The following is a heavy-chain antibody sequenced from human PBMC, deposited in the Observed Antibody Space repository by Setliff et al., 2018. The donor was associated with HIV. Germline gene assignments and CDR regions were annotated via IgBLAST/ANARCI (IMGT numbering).Heavy chain of an antibody. CDR2: IQRNADGGTT. D-gene: IGHD3-10*01. Sequence: LRLSCAASEFTFSDVWMSWVRQAPGKGLEWIGHIQRNADGGTTLYGAPVKGRFTISRDDLRSTLFLQMNALETEDTAMYYCVGAFLGFWGQGTLVTVSS. J-gene: IGHJ4*02. CDR3: VGAFLGF. CDR1: EFTFSDVW. V-gene: IGHV3-15*01.